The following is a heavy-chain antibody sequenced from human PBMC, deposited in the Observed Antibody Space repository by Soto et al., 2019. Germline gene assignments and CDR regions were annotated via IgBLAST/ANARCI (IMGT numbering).Heavy chain of an antibody. CDR1: GGTFSSYA. D-gene: IGHD1-26*01. J-gene: IGHJ6*02. V-gene: IGHV1-69*13. CDR2: IIPIFGTA. Sequence: ASVKVSCKASGGTFSSYAISWVRQAPGQGLEWMGGIIPIFGTANYAQKFQGRVTITADESTRTAYMELSSLGSEDTAVYYCAIRMGATTVQYYYYGMDVWGQGTTVTVSS. CDR3: AIRMGATTVQYYYYGMDV.